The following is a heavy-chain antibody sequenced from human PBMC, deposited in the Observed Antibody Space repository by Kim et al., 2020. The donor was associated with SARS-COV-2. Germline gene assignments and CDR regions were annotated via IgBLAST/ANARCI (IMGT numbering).Heavy chain of an antibody. D-gene: IGHD3-22*01. Sequence: GGSLRLSCAASGFTFSSYSMNWVRQAPGKGLEWVSSISSSSSYIYYADSVKGRFTISRDNAKNSLYLQMNSLRAEDTAVYYCAREVDYYDSSGYPLGYFDLWGRGTLVTVSS. J-gene: IGHJ2*01. CDR1: GFTFSSYS. CDR3: AREVDYYDSSGYPLGYFDL. CDR2: ISSSSSYI. V-gene: IGHV3-21*01.